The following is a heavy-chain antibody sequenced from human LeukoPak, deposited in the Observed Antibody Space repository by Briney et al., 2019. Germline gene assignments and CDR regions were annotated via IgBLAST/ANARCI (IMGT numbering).Heavy chain of an antibody. Sequence: ASVKVSCKASGGTFSSYAISRVRQAPGQGLEWMGGIIPIFGTANYAQKFQGRVTITADKSTSTAYMELSSLRSEDTAVYYCARAPYSNYDAFDIWGQGTMVTVSS. D-gene: IGHD4-11*01. CDR1: GGTFSSYA. CDR2: IIPIFGTA. CDR3: ARAPYSNYDAFDI. V-gene: IGHV1-69*06. J-gene: IGHJ3*02.